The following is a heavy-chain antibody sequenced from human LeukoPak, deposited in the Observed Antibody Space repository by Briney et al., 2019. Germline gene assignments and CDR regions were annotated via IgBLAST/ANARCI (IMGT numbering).Heavy chain of an antibody. V-gene: IGHV4-4*07. D-gene: IGHD4-17*01. CDR3: ARDGHNGISVTTAGDAFDI. J-gene: IGHJ3*02. Sequence: SETLSLTCTVSGGSISSYYWSWIRQPAGKGLEWIGRIYTSGSTNYNPSLKSRVTISVDTSKNQFSLKLSSVTAADTAVYHCARDGHNGISVTTAGDAFDIWGQGTMVTVSS. CDR1: GGSISSYY. CDR2: IYTSGST.